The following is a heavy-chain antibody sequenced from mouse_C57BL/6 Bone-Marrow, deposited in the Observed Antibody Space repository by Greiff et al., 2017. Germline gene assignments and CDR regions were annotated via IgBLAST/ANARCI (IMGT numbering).Heavy chain of an antibody. D-gene: IGHD1-1*01. CDR1: GYTFTDYY. J-gene: IGHJ2*01. V-gene: IGHV1-26*01. Sequence: EVQLQQSGPELVKPGASVKISCKASGYTFTDYYMNWVKQSHGKSLEWIGDINPNNCGTSYNQKFKGKATLTVDKSSSTAYMELRSLTSEDSAVYYCARSDYGSPYYFDYWGQGTTLTVSS. CDR3: ARSDYGSPYYFDY. CDR2: INPNNCGT.